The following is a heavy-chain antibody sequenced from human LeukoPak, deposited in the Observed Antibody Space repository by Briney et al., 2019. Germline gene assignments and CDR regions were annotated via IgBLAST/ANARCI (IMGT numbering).Heavy chain of an antibody. Sequence: GGSLRLSCAASAFTFNDYDMRWVRQAPGKGLEWVSGINWDGGNIRYEESVKGRFTISRDNAKNSPYPQMNSLRAEDTALYHCARADGYHPTGGAFDIWGHGTMVTVSS. D-gene: IGHD3-22*01. J-gene: IGHJ3*02. CDR1: AFTFNDYD. V-gene: IGHV3-20*01. CDR3: ARADGYHPTGGAFDI. CDR2: INWDGGNI.